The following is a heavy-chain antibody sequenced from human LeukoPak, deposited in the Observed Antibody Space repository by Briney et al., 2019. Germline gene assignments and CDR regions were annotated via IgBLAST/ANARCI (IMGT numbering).Heavy chain of an antibody. Sequence: SVKVSCKASGFTFTSSAMQWVRQARGQRLEWIGWIVVGSGNTNYAQKFQERVTISRDMSTSTAYMELSSLRSEDTAVYYCAALVDYYDSSGYYVDYWGQGTLVTVSS. V-gene: IGHV1-58*02. D-gene: IGHD3-22*01. J-gene: IGHJ4*02. CDR1: GFTFTSSA. CDR2: IVVGSGNT. CDR3: AALVDYYDSSGYYVDY.